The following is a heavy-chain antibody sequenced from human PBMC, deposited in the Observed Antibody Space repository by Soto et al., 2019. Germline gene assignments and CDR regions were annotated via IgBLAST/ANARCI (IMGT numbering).Heavy chain of an antibody. J-gene: IGHJ5*01. CDR2: IFYSGST. Sequence: QVRLQESGPGLVKPSETLSLTCTVSGGSISSYYWSWIRQPPGKGLEWIGFIFYSGSTSYNPSLKSRVTISIDTSEYQFSLKLNSVTAADTAVYYCASMIGDPVLSFDSWGPGTLVAVSS. CDR3: ASMIGDPVLSFDS. D-gene: IGHD3-10*02. V-gene: IGHV4-59*01. CDR1: GGSISSYY.